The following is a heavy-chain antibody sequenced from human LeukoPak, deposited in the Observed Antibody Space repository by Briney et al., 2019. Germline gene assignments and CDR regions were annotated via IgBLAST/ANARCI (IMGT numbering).Heavy chain of an antibody. CDR1: GGSINSGNYH. V-gene: IGHV4-61*02. CDR3: VRDFSGYTYYMDI. CDR2: LYSSGST. Sequence: SQTLSLTCTVSGGSINSGNYHWSWIRQPAGKGLEWIGRLYSSGSTKYNPSLKSRVTISGDTSDNQISLELSSVTAADTAVYYCVRDFSGYTYYMDIWGKGTTVTVSS. D-gene: IGHD3-22*01. J-gene: IGHJ6*03.